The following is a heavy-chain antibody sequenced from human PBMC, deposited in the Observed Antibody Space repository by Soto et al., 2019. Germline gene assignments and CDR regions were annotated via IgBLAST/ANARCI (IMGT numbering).Heavy chain of an antibody. CDR2: IIPIFGTA. CDR3: ARGGYSSSWLGYYYGMDV. V-gene: IGHV1-69*13. D-gene: IGHD6-13*01. Sequence: ASVKVSCKASGGTFSSYAISWVRQAPGQGLEWMGGIIPIFGTANYAQKFQGRVTITADESTSTAYMELSSLRSEDTAVYYCARGGYSSSWLGYYYGMDVWGQGTTVTVSS. CDR1: GGTFSSYA. J-gene: IGHJ6*02.